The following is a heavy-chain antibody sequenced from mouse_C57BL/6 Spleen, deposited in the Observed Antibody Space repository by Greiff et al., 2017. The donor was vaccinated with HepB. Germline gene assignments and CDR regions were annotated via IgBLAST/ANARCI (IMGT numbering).Heavy chain of an antibody. CDR1: GYTFTSYG. V-gene: IGHV1-81*01. CDR2: IYPRSGNT. D-gene: IGHD1-1*01. Sequence: VQLQQSGAELARPGASVKLSCKASGYTFTSYGISWVKQRTGQGLEWIGEIYPRSGNTYYNEKFKGKATLTADKSSSTAYMELRSLTSEDSAVYFCARSVYGSSPFACWGQGTLVTVSA. CDR3: ARSVYGSSPFAC. J-gene: IGHJ3*01.